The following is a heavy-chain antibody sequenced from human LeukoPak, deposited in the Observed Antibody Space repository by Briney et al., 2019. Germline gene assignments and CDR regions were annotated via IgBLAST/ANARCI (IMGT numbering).Heavy chain of an antibody. CDR3: ARESEEAGYCSSTSCLNDAFDI. D-gene: IGHD2-2*01. Sequence: SETLSLTCTVSGGSISSYYWSWIRQPAGRGLEWIGRIYTSGSTNYNPSLKSRVTMSVDTSKNQFSLKLSSVTAADTAVYYCARESEEAGYCSSTSCLNDAFDIWGQGTIDTVSS. V-gene: IGHV4-4*07. CDR1: GGSISSYY. J-gene: IGHJ3*02. CDR2: IYTSGST.